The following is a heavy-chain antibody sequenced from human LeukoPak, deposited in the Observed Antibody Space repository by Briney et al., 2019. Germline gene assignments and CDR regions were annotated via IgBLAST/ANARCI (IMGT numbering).Heavy chain of an antibody. V-gene: IGHV4-34*01. CDR3: ARGDYGDYVGWFDP. J-gene: IGHJ5*02. CDR1: GFTFSSYE. CDR2: INHSGST. D-gene: IGHD4-17*01. Sequence: GSLRLSCAASGFTFSSYEMNWVRQPPGKGLEWIGEINHSGSTNYNPSLKSRVTISVDTSKNQFSLKLNSVTPEDTAVYYCARGDYGDYVGWFDPWGQGTPVTVSS.